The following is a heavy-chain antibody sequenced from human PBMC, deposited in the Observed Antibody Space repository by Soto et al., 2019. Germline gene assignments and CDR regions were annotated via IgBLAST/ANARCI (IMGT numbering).Heavy chain of an antibody. V-gene: IGHV4-31*03. CDR1: GGSISSGGYY. J-gene: IGHJ4*02. Sequence: SETLSLTCTVSGGSISSGGYYWSWIRQHPGKGLEWIGYIYYSGSTYYNPSLKSRVTISVDTSKNQFSLKLSSVTAADTAVYYCARERSGFSHRDHHYFDYWGQGTLVTVSS. CDR2: IYYSGST. CDR3: ARERSGFSHRDHHYFDY. D-gene: IGHD3-10*01.